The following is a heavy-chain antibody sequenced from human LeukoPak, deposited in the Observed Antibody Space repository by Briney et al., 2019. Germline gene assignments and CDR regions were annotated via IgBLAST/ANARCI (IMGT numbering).Heavy chain of an antibody. Sequence: PSETLSLTCTVSGGPISSSSYYWGWIRQPPGKGLEWIGSIYYSGSTYYNPSLKSRVTISVDTSKNQFSLKLSSVTAADTAVYYCARRVGIAVAEYYFDYWGQGTLVTVSS. J-gene: IGHJ4*02. CDR1: GGPISSSSYY. V-gene: IGHV4-39*01. CDR2: IYYSGST. D-gene: IGHD6-19*01. CDR3: ARRVGIAVAEYYFDY.